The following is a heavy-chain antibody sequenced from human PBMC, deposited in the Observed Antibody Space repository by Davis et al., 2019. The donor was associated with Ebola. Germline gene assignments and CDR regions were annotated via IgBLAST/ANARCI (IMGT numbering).Heavy chain of an antibody. V-gene: IGHV1-3*01. CDR1: GYTFTSYA. Sequence: AASVKVSCKASGYTFTSYAIHWVRQAPGQRLEWMGWFNAGNGNTKYSQKFQGRVTITRDTSASTAYMELSSLRSEDTAVYYCAGSSTWYHTAEYWGQGTLVTVSS. D-gene: IGHD6-13*01. CDR2: FNAGNGNT. CDR3: AGSSTWYHTAEY. J-gene: IGHJ4*02.